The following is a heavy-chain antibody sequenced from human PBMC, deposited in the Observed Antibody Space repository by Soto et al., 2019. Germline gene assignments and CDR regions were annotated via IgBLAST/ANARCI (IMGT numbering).Heavy chain of an antibody. J-gene: IGHJ5*02. CDR1: GFSLSTSGVG. CDR3: AHSPSIVATRRYGWFDP. Sequence: QITLKESGPTLVKPTQTLTLTCTFSGFSLSTSGVGVGWIRQPPGKALEWLALIYWDDDKRYSPSLKSRLTITKDTSKNQVVLTMTNMDPVDTATYYCAHSPSIVATRRYGWFDPWGQGTLVTVSS. D-gene: IGHD5-12*01. V-gene: IGHV2-5*02. CDR2: IYWDDDK.